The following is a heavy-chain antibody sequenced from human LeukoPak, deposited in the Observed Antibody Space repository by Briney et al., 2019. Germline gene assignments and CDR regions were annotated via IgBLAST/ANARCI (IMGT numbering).Heavy chain of an antibody. V-gene: IGHV4-31*03. CDR1: GGSISSGGYY. Sequence: LQTLSLTCTVSGGSISSGGYYWSWIRQHPGKGLEWIGYIYDSGSTYYNPSLKSRVTISVDTSKNQFSLKLSSVTAADTAVYYCARGSGYSYEDFDYWGQGTLVTVSS. CDR2: IYDSGST. D-gene: IGHD5-18*01. CDR3: ARGSGYSYEDFDY. J-gene: IGHJ4*02.